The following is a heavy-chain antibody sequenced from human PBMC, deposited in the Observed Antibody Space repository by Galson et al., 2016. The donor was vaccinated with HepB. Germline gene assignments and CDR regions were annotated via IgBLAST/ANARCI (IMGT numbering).Heavy chain of an antibody. CDR3: ARLNGWQREDY. J-gene: IGHJ4*02. V-gene: IGHV4-34*01. Sequence: SETLSLTCAVYGGSFSGYSWSWIRQPPGKGLEWIGEINHSRSTKYNPSLKSRVTISIDTSKNQFSLRLRSVTAADTGGYYCARLNGWQREDYWGQGTLVIVSS. CDR2: INHSRST. CDR1: GGSFSGYS. D-gene: IGHD6-19*01.